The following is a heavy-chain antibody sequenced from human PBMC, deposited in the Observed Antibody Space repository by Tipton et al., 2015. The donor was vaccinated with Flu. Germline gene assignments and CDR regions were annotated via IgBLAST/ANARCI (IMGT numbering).Heavy chain of an antibody. CDR1: GFTFSTYS. V-gene: IGHV3-21*01. Sequence: SLRLSCAASGFTFSTYSMNWVRQAPGKGLEWVSSISSSSSFIYYADSVKGRFTISRDNARNSVHLQMNSLRDEDTAVYYCAREGGTSSWFVPPAWGQGTLVTVSS. D-gene: IGHD6-13*01. CDR3: AREGGTSSWFVPPA. J-gene: IGHJ5*02. CDR2: ISSSSSFI.